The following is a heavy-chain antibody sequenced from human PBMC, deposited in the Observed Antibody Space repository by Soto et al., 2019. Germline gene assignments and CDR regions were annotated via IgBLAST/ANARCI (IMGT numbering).Heavy chain of an antibody. CDR3: AKDDSNYDFWSGYFRPKARYNWFDP. CDR2: MNSDGRTT. J-gene: IGHJ5*02. V-gene: IGHV3-74*01. CDR1: GFNFGNNW. Sequence: GGSLRLSCAASGFNFGNNWMHWVRQAPGKGLEWVSRMNSDGRTTNYADSVKGRFTVSRDNSKNTLYLQMNSLRAEDTAVYYCAKDDSNYDFWSGYFRPKARYNWFDPWGQGTLVTVSS. D-gene: IGHD3-3*01.